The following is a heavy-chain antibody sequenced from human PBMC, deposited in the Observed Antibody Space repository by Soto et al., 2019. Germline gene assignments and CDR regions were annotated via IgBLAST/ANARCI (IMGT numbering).Heavy chain of an antibody. CDR3: ARGRSWDY. Sequence: QVQLQQWGAGLLKPSETLSLTCAVYGGSFSGYYWSWIRQPPGKGLEWIGEINHSGSTNYNPSLKTRVTISVDTSENQFSLKLSSVTAADTAVYYCARGRSWDYWGQGTLVTVSS. D-gene: IGHD3-16*02. V-gene: IGHV4-34*01. CDR2: INHSGST. J-gene: IGHJ4*02. CDR1: GGSFSGYY.